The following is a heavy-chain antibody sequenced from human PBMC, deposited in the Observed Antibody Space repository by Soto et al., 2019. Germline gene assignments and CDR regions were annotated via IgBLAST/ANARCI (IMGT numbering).Heavy chain of an antibody. CDR1: GYTFTSYG. CDR2: ISAYNGNT. D-gene: IGHD3-16*02. J-gene: IGHJ6*03. Sequence: ASVKVSCKASGYTFTSYGISWVRQAPGQGLEWMGWISAYNGNTNYAQKLQGRVTMTTDTSTSTAYMELRSLRSDDTAVYYCASHHEPPFPDYIWGSYRPGEYYYYMDVWGKGTTVTVSS. V-gene: IGHV1-18*01. CDR3: ASHHEPPFPDYIWGSYRPGEYYYYMDV.